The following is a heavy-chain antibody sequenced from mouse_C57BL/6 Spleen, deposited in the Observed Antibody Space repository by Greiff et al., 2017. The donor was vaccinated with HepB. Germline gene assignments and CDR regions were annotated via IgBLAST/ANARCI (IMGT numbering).Heavy chain of an antibody. CDR1: GYTFTSYW. CDR2: IDPSDSYT. D-gene: IGHD1-1*01. J-gene: IGHJ1*01. CDR3: ARYYGSSDWYFDV. Sequence: QVQLQQPGAELVRPGTSVKLSCKASGYTFTSYWMHWVKQRPGQGLEWIGVIDPSDSYTNYNQKFKGKATLTVDTSSSTAYMQLSSLTSEDSAVYYCARYYGSSDWYFDVWGPGTTVTVSS. V-gene: IGHV1-59*01.